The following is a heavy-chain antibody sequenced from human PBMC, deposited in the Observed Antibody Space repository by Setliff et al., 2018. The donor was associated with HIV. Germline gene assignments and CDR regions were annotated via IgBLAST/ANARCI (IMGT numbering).Heavy chain of an antibody. CDR2: IKTKPNSYAT. CDR3: AKDRAGSGGSYALDF. D-gene: IGHD1-26*01. J-gene: IGHJ4*01. V-gene: IGHV3-73*01. Sequence: GGSLRLSCSASGFTFSGSALHWVRQASGKGLEWVGRIKTKPNSYATAHAESVKGRFTISRDDSQNTAYLQMNSLRAEDTAIYYCAKDRAGSGGSYALDFWGHGTLVTVS. CDR1: GFTFSGSA.